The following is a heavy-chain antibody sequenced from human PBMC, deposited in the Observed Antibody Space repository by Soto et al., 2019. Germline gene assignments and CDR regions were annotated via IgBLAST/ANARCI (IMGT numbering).Heavy chain of an antibody. CDR2: IYYRGST. CDR1: GGSISSHY. V-gene: IGHV4-59*11. Sequence: QVQLQESGPGLVRPSETLSLTCTVSGGSISSHYWSWVRQAPGKGLEWIGHIYYRGSTNYNPSLRSRSTISVDASKSQFSLKLNYVSTADTAVYYCARDGREPSGMDVWGQGTKVTVSS. CDR3: ARDGREPSGMDV. J-gene: IGHJ6*02. D-gene: IGHD1-26*01.